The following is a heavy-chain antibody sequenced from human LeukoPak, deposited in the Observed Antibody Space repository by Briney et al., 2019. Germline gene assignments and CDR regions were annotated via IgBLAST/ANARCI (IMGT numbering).Heavy chain of an antibody. CDR3: ARDPTSDSSGYGAQYYFDY. CDR2: ISSSGSTI. J-gene: IGHJ4*02. CDR1: GFTFSSYE. D-gene: IGHD3-22*01. V-gene: IGHV3-48*03. Sequence: GGSLRLSCAASGFTFSSYEMNWVRQAPGKGLEWVSYISSSGSTIYYADSVKGRFTISRDHAKNFLSLQMNSLRAEDTAVYYCARDPTSDSSGYGAQYYFDYWGQGTLVTVSS.